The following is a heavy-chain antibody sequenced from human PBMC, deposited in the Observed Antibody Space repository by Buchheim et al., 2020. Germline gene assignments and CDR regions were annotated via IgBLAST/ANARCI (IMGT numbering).Heavy chain of an antibody. CDR1: GGSISSSNW. V-gene: IGHV4-4*02. D-gene: IGHD2-2*01. CDR3: VSRPVSAASFDN. Sequence: QVQLQESGPGLVKSSGTLSLTCAVSGGSISSSNWWSWVRQSPGKGLEWIGEIHDSGSTNNNPSLKSRVTISVDKSKNQFSLKLSSVTAADTAVYYCVSRPVSAASFDNWGQGTL. J-gene: IGHJ4*02. CDR2: IHDSGST.